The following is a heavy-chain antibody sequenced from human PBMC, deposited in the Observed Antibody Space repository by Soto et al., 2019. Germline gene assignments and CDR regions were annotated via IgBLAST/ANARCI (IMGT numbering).Heavy chain of an antibody. V-gene: IGHV4-34*01. J-gene: IGHJ5*02. D-gene: IGHD3-22*01. CDR1: GRPFSGFH. Sequence: SETLSLTCSAYGRPFSGFHWSWIRQPPGKGLEWIGEINHSGSTNYNPSLKSRVTISVDTSKNQFSLKLSSVTAADTAVYYCARADTMIVEGHWFDHWGQG. CDR3: ARADTMIVEGHWFDH. CDR2: INHSGST.